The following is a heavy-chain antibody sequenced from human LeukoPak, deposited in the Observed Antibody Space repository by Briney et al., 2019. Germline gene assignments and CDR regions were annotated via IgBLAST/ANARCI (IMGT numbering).Heavy chain of an antibody. D-gene: IGHD1-26*01. V-gene: IGHV4-59*08. Sequence: PSETLSLTCTVSGGSISSYYWSWIRQPPGKGLEWIGYIYYSGSTNYNPSLKSRVTISVDTSKNQFSLKLSSVTAADTAVYYCARHGGVKWELLRGGYYYYYGMDVWGQGTTVTVSS. J-gene: IGHJ6*02. CDR1: GGSISSYY. CDR2: IYYSGST. CDR3: ARHGGVKWELLRGGYYYYYGMDV.